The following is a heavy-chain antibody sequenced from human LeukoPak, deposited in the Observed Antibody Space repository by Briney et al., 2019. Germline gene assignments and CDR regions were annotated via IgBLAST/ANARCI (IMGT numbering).Heavy chain of an antibody. CDR3: AKVGYGSGSYYSLTPHFDY. CDR1: GFTVSSNY. Sequence: PGGSLRLSCAASGFTVSSNYMSWVRQAPGKGLEWVSVIYSGGSTYYADSVKGRFTISRDNSKNTLYLQMNSLRAEDTAVYYCAKVGYGSGSYYSLTPHFDYWGQGTLVTVSS. D-gene: IGHD3-10*01. J-gene: IGHJ4*02. V-gene: IGHV3-53*01. CDR2: IYSGGST.